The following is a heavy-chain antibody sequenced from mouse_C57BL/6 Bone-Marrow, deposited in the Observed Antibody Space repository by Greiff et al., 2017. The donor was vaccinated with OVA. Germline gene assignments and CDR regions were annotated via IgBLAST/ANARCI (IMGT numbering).Heavy chain of an antibody. V-gene: IGHV1-64*01. CDR2: IHPNSGST. Sequence: QVHVKQPGAELVKPGASVKLSCTASGYTFTSYWMHWVKQRPGQGLEWIGMIHPNSGSTNYNEKFKSKATLTVDKSTSTAYMQLSSLTSEDSAVYYCASWGGYYGAYWGQGTLVTVSA. CDR3: ASWGGYYGAY. D-gene: IGHD1-1*01. J-gene: IGHJ3*01. CDR1: GYTFTSYW.